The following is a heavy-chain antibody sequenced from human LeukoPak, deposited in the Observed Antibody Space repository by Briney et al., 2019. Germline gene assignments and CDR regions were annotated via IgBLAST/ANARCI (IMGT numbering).Heavy chain of an antibody. V-gene: IGHV3-53*01. CDR2: IYANDNT. D-gene: IGHD3-10*01. CDR3: ARVGEGELGNWFDP. Sequence: GGSLRLSCAVSGFTVSGNYITWVRQAPGKGLEWVSVIYANDNTYYADSMQGRLTISRDKSKNTVFLQMNSLRAEDTAMYYCARVGEGELGNWFDPWGQGTLVTVSS. CDR1: GFTVSGNY. J-gene: IGHJ5*02.